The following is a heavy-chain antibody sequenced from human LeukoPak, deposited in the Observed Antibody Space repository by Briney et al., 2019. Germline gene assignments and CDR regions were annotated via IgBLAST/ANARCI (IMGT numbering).Heavy chain of an antibody. D-gene: IGHD3-10*01. CDR1: GFTVGYNY. Sequence: PGGSLRLSCAASGFTVGYNYMTWVRQAPGKGLEWVSYISSSSSTIYYADSVKGRFTISRDNAKNSLYLQMNSLRAEDTAVYYCARDPSFYGVWGQGTTVTVSS. CDR2: ISSSSSTI. J-gene: IGHJ6*02. V-gene: IGHV3-11*04. CDR3: ARDPSFYGV.